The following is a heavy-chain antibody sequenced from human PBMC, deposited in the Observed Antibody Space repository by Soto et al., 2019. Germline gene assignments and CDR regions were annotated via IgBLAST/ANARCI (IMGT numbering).Heavy chain of an antibody. Sequence: GESLKISCKGSGYSFTSYWISWVRQMPGKGLEWMGRIDPSDSYTNYSPSFQGHVTISADKSISTAYPQWSSLKASDTAMYYCASRTGYDILTGYSNYYYYGMDVWGQGTTVTVSS. D-gene: IGHD3-9*01. V-gene: IGHV5-10-1*01. CDR2: IDPSDSYT. CDR1: GYSFTSYW. CDR3: ASRTGYDILTGYSNYYYYGMDV. J-gene: IGHJ6*02.